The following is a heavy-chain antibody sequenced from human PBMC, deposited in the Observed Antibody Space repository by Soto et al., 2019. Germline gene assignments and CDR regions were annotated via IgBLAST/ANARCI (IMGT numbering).Heavy chain of an antibody. J-gene: IGHJ4*02. D-gene: IGHD2-21*01. V-gene: IGHV3-74*01. Sequence: EVQLVESGGGLVQPGGSLRLSCAASGFTFSSYWMHWVRQAPGKGLVWVSRITPDGSGTSYADSVKGRFTISRDNAKNTLYLQMSRLRAEDTAVYYCARYLIMVDTPGDDFDYWGQGTLVTVSS. CDR2: ITPDGSGT. CDR1: GFTFSSYW. CDR3: ARYLIMVDTPGDDFDY.